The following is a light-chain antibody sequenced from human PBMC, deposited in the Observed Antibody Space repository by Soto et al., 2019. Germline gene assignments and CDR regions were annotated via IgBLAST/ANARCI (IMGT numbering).Light chain of an antibody. Sequence: QAVVTQPPSVSGAPGERVTISCTGSSSDIGAGYRVRWYQQVPGTAPKLLIYDNTNRPSGVSDRFSGSKSGTSASLAISGLQAEDEADYYCQSFDKYLSAVVFGGGTKLTFL. CDR1: SSDIGAGYR. V-gene: IGLV1-40*01. CDR2: DNT. J-gene: IGLJ2*01. CDR3: QSFDKYLSAVV.